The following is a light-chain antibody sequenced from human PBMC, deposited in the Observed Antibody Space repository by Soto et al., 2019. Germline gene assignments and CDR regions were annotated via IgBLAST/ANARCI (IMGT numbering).Light chain of an antibody. CDR1: QSVRRY. CDR2: DAS. Sequence: EIVLTQSPATLSLSPGERATLSCRASQSVRRYLAWYQQKPGQAPRLLIYDASTRATGIPARFSGSGSETDFTLTISRLEPEDFAVYYCQQYGSSPSITFGQGTRLEI. J-gene: IGKJ5*01. V-gene: IGKV3-20*01. CDR3: QQYGSSPSIT.